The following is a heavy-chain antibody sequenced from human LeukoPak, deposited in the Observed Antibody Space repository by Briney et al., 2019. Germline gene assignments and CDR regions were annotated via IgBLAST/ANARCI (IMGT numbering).Heavy chain of an antibody. CDR2: VSASSTYI. Sequence: KSGGSLRLSCADSGYTFSASNMSWVRQAPGKGLEWVSSVSASSTYIYYADSMKGRFTISRDNAKNSLYLQMNSLRAEDTAVYYCARVLGRYSDSPVGIFDIWGQGTLVTVSS. CDR1: GYTFSASN. CDR3: ARVLGRYSDSPVGIFDI. D-gene: IGHD3-22*01. V-gene: IGHV3-21*01. J-gene: IGHJ3*02.